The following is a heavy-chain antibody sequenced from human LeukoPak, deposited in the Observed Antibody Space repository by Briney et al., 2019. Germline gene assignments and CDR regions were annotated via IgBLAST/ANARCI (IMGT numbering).Heavy chain of an antibody. CDR3: ARGLDYSPYYFDY. J-gene: IGHJ4*02. D-gene: IGHD4-11*01. V-gene: IGHV4-59*01. Sequence: SESLSLTCTVSGASISSYSWSWIRQPPGKGLEWIGYIYYSGSTYYSPSLKSRVTISVDTSKNQFSLKLSSVTAADTAVYYCARGLDYSPYYFDYWGQGTLATVSS. CDR1: GASISSYS. CDR2: IYYSGST.